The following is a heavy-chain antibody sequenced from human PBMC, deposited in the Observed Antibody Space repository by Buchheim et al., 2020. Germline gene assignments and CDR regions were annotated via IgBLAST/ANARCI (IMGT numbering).Heavy chain of an antibody. D-gene: IGHD2-8*01. CDR1: GFTFRNNA. Sequence: EVQLVESGGGLVQPGMSLRLSCEGSGFTFRNNAMHWVRQAPGKGLEWIAHIDRSGGSPFYAASVKGRFTISSDNAKNSLYLPMYSLRDEDTAVYYCARDLMGYLFDYCGQGTL. CDR2: IDRSGGSP. J-gene: IGHJ4*02. V-gene: IGHV3-48*02. CDR3: ARDLMGYLFDY.